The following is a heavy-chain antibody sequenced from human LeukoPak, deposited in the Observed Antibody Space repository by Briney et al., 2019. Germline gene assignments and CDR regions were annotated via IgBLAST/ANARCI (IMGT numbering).Heavy chain of an antibody. D-gene: IGHD3-22*01. CDR2: IYYSGST. CDR1: GGSISSSSYY. Sequence: SETLSLTCTVSGGSISSSSYYWGWIRQPPGKGLEWIGSIYYSGSTYYNPSLKSRVTISVDTSKDQFSLKLSSVTAADTAVYYCARDNDSSGYFDSWGQGTLVTVSS. J-gene: IGHJ4*02. CDR3: ARDNDSSGYFDS. V-gene: IGHV4-39*07.